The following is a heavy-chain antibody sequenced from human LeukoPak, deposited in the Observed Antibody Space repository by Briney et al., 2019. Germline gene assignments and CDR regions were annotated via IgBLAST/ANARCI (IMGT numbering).Heavy chain of an antibody. J-gene: IGHJ4*02. Sequence: GGSLRLSCAASGFTFSSYWMSWVSQAPGKGLEWVANIKQDGSEKYYVDSVKGRFTISRDNAKNSLYLQMNSLRAEDTAVYYCARDRVWGSYRWYYFDYWGQGTLVTVSS. CDR2: IKQDGSEK. CDR3: ARDRVWGSYRWYYFDY. CDR1: GFTFSSYW. D-gene: IGHD3-16*02. V-gene: IGHV3-7*01.